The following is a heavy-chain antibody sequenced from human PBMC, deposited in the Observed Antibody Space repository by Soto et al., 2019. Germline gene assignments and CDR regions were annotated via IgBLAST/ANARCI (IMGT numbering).Heavy chain of an antibody. CDR2: IYYSGST. Sequence: SETLSLTCTVSGGSISSSSYYWGWIRQPPGKGLEWIGSIYYSGSTYYNPSLKSRVTISVDTSKSQFSLKLDSVTAADTAVYYCARQYSAGWSHYFDYWGQGTLVTVSS. CDR1: GGSISSSSYY. CDR3: ARQYSAGWSHYFDY. V-gene: IGHV4-39*01. J-gene: IGHJ4*02. D-gene: IGHD6-19*01.